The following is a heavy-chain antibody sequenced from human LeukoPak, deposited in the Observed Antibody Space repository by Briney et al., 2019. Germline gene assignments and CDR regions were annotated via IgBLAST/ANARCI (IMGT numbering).Heavy chain of an antibody. D-gene: IGHD3-10*01. CDR2: IYYSVST. V-gene: IGHV4-59*01. Sequence: DPSETLSLTCTVSGGSISSYYWSWIRQPPGKGLEWIGYIYYSVSTNSNPSLKSRVTISVDTSKNQFSLKLNSVTAADTAVYYCASSDTMLRGPRFDYWGQGTLVTVSS. CDR3: ASSDTMLRGPRFDY. J-gene: IGHJ4*02. CDR1: GGSISSYY.